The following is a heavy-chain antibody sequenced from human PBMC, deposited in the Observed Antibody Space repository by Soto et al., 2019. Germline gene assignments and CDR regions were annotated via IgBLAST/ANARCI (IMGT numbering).Heavy chain of an antibody. CDR2: ISYDGSNK. Sequence: QVQLLESGGGVVQPGRSLRLSCAASGFTFSSYGMHWVRQAPGKGLEWVAVISYDGSNKYYADSVQGRFTISRDNSKNTLYLQMNSLRAEDPAVYYCAKGLAIVLVPAAMNYYYGMDVWGQGTTVTVSS. D-gene: IGHD2-2*01. J-gene: IGHJ6*02. CDR1: GFTFSSYG. CDR3: AKGLAIVLVPAAMNYYYGMDV. V-gene: IGHV3-30*18.